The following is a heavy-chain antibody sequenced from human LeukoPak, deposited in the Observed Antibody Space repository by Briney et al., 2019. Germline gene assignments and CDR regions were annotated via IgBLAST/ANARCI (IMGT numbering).Heavy chain of an antibody. J-gene: IGHJ3*02. CDR1: GFTLGSYA. CDR3: AKGVEMATILDAFDI. D-gene: IGHD5-24*01. V-gene: IGHV3-23*01. CDR2: ISGSGGST. Sequence: QTGGSLRLFCAASGFTLGSYAMSWVRQAPGKGLEWVSAISGSGGSTYYADSVKGRFTISRDNSKNTLYLQMNSLRAEDTAVYYCAKGVEMATILDAFDIWGQGTMVTVSS.